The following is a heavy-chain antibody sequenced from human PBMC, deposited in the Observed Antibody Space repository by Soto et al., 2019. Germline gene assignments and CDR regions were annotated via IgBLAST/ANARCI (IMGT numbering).Heavy chain of an antibody. V-gene: IGHV1-3*01. D-gene: IGHD2-15*01. CDR2: INAGNGNT. CDR1: GYTFTSYA. J-gene: IGHJ4*02. Sequence: QVQLVQSGAEVKKPGASVKVSCKASGYTFTSYAMHWVRQAPGQRLEWMGWINAGNGNTKYSQKFQGRVTITRDTSASIDYMELSSLRSEDTAVYYCARDPAQDCSVGSCYSSPHFWGQGTLVTVSS. CDR3: ARDPAQDCSVGSCYSSPHF.